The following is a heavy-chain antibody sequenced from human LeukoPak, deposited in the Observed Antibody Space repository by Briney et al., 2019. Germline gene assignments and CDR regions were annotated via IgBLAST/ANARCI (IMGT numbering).Heavy chain of an antibody. J-gene: IGHJ4*02. CDR1: GGSISSSTYY. CDR2: IYYSGST. Sequence: SETLSLTCTVSGGSISSSTYYWGWIRQPPGKGLEWIGNIYYSGSTYYNPSLKSRVTISVDTSKNEFSLKLSSVTAADTAVYYCARDQGSYPYCFDSWGQGTLVTVSS. V-gene: IGHV4-39*02. D-gene: IGHD1-26*01. CDR3: ARDQGSYPYCFDS.